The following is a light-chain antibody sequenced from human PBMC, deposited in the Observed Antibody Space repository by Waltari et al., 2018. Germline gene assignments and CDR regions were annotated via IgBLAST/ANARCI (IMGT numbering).Light chain of an antibody. V-gene: IGKV1D-13*01. CDR2: DAS. Sequence: AIQLTQSPSPLSASVGHRITITCRASQDIASALAWYVQQPGKAPQLLIYDASTLESGVPSRFSGRGSGTDFTLSISGLQPEDFATYYCQQFINYPLTFGPGTTVDIK. CDR3: QQFINYPLT. CDR1: QDIASA. J-gene: IGKJ3*01.